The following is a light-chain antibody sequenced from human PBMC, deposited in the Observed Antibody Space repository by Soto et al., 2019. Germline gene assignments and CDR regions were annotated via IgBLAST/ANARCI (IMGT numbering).Light chain of an antibody. Sequence: QSALTQPASMSGSPGQSITISCTGTRSDVGGYNYVSWYQQHPGKAPKLMIYEVSNRPSGVSNRFSGSKSGNTASLTISGLQAEDEADYYCTSYTSSITYVFGTGTKVTVL. V-gene: IGLV2-14*01. CDR1: RSDVGGYNY. CDR2: EVS. J-gene: IGLJ1*01. CDR3: TSYTSSITYV.